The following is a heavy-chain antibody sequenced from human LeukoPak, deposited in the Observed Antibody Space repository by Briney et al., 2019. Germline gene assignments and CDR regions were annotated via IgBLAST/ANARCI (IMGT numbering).Heavy chain of an antibody. CDR1: GYTFTSYG. CDR2: ISAYNGNT. J-gene: IGHJ5*02. V-gene: IGHV1-18*01. D-gene: IGHD1-26*01. Sequence: ASVKVSCKASGYTFTSYGISWVRQAPGQGLEWMGWISAYNGNTNYAQKLQGRVTMTRDMSTSTDYMELSSLRSEDTAIYYCARDNSVGDNAWWFDPWGQGTLVTVSS. CDR3: ARDNSVGDNAWWFDP.